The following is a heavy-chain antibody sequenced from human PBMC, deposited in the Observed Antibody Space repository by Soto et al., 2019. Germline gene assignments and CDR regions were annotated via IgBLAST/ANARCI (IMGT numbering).Heavy chain of an antibody. D-gene: IGHD6-13*01. CDR3: AKDAAMVSSTFNYFDY. V-gene: IGHV3-23*01. Sequence: GGSLRLSCAASGFTFSSYAMRWVRQAPGKGLEWVSGIGGSGGYKSYADSVKGRFTISRDNSKNTLYLQMESLGAEETAVYYCAKDAAMVSSTFNYFDYWGQGTLVTVSS. CDR2: IGGSGGYK. CDR1: GFTFSSYA. J-gene: IGHJ4*02.